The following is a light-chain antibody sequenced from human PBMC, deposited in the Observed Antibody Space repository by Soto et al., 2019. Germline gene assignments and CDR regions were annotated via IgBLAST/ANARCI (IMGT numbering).Light chain of an antibody. CDR3: CSYSSSSTVYV. CDR1: SSDVGGYYY. J-gene: IGLJ1*01. V-gene: IGLV2-14*01. CDR2: QVT. Sequence: QSALTQPASVSGSPGQSITISCTGTSSDVGGYYYVSWYQHHPGKAPKLIIYQVTSRPSGVSNRFSASKSGNTASLTISALQAEDEALYYCCSYSSSSTVYVFGPGTNVTVL.